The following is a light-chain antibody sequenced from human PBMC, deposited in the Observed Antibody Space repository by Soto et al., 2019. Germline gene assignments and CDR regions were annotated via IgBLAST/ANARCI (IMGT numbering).Light chain of an antibody. CDR3: QHYDTSPPLT. J-gene: IGKJ4*01. Sequence: EIVLTQSPGTLSLSPGERATLSCRASQSITSNYLAWYQQKPGQAPRLLIYDTSSRATGIPDRFSGSGSGTDFTLTINRLEPEDFAVYYCQHYDTSPPLTFGGGTKVEIK. CDR1: QSITSNY. V-gene: IGKV3-20*01. CDR2: DTS.